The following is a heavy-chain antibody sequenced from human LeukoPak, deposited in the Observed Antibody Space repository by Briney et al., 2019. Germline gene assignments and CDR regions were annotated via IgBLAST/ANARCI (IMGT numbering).Heavy chain of an antibody. V-gene: IGHV4-4*07. J-gene: IGHJ2*01. CDR2: IYTRGST. D-gene: IGHD2-2*01. Sequence: SETLSLTRTVSGGSISSYYWSWIRQPAGKGLEWIGRIYTRGSTNYNPSHKSRVTMSVDTSKNQFSLKLSSVTAADTAVYYCARDAIVVVPAATYWYFDLWGRGTLVTVSS. CDR1: GGSISSYY. CDR3: ARDAIVVVPAATYWYFDL.